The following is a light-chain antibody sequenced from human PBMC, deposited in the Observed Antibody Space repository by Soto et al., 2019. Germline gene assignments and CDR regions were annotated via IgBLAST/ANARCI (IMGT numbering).Light chain of an antibody. CDR3: QQLKTYPYT. Sequence: IPLTQSPSSLSASVGDRVTLTCRASQDINKFLAWFQQTPGKAPNLLVYSASTLHSGVPSRFSGSGSGTDFALTISSLQPEDFATYYCQQLKTYPYTLGQGTRLDIK. J-gene: IGKJ2*01. CDR1: QDINKF. CDR2: SAS. V-gene: IGKV1-9*01.